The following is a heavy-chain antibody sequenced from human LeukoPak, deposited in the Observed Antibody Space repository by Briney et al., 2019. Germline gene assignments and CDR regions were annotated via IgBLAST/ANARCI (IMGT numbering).Heavy chain of an antibody. Sequence: PSETLSLTCAVYGGSFSGYYWSWIRHPPGKGLVWIGEINHSGSTNYNPSLKSRVTISVDTSKNQFSLKLSSVTAADTAVYYCARDPKYRGAAFDIWGQGTMVTVSS. CDR2: INHSGST. V-gene: IGHV4-34*01. D-gene: IGHD2-2*01. J-gene: IGHJ3*02. CDR3: ARDPKYRGAAFDI. CDR1: GGSFSGYY.